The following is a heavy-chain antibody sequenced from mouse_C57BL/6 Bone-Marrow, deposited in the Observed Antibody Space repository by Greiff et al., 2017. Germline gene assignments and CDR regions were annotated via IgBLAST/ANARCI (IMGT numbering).Heavy chain of an antibody. J-gene: IGHJ1*03. CDR2: IDPENGDT. Sequence: DVKLVESGAELVRPGASVKLSCTASGFNIKDDYMHWVKQRPEQGLEWIGWIDPENGDTEYASKFQGKATITADTSSNTAYLQLSSLTSEDTAVYYCTGHYYGSSYWYFDVWGTGTTVTVSS. CDR1: GFNIKDDY. V-gene: IGHV14-4*01. D-gene: IGHD1-1*01. CDR3: TGHYYGSSYWYFDV.